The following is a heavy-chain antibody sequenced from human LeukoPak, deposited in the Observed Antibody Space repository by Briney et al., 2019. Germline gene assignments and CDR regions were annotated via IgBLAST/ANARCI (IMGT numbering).Heavy chain of an antibody. CDR3: ARFSIVYSEYYFDY. CDR2: IYYSGST. D-gene: IGHD5-18*01. Sequence: SETLSLTCTVSGGSISSYYWSWIRQPPGKGLEWIGYIYYSGSTNYNPSLKSRVTISVDTSKNQFSLKLSSVTAADTAVYYCARFSIVYSEYYFDYWGQGTLVTVSS. V-gene: IGHV4-59*01. J-gene: IGHJ4*02. CDR1: GGSISSYY.